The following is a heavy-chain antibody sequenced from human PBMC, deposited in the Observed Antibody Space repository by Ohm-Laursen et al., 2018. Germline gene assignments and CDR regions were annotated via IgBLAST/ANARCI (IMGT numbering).Heavy chain of an antibody. CDR1: GGSFSGYY. Sequence: SDTLSLTCAVYGGSFSGYYWNWIRQPPGKGLEWIGEINHSRSTKYNSSFKSRVTRSVDTSKNQFSLKLSSVTAADTAVYYCARGFSGWWGRIDYWGQGTLVTVSS. J-gene: IGHJ4*02. CDR2: INHSRST. D-gene: IGHD6-19*01. V-gene: IGHV4-34*01. CDR3: ARGFSGWWGRIDY.